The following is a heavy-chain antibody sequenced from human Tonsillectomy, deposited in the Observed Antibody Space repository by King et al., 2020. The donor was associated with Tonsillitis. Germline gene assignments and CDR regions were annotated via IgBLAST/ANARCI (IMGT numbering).Heavy chain of an antibody. D-gene: IGHD2-15*01. V-gene: IGHV4-39*01. CDR2: IYYSGST. CDR1: GGSISSSSYY. CDR3: ARHVRYCSGGSCVMTGFDY. Sequence: QLQESGPGLVKPSETLSLTCTVSGGSISSSSYYWGWIRQPPGKGLEWIGSIYYSGSTYYNPSLKSRVTISVDTSKNQFPLKLSSVTAAGTAVYYCARHVRYCSGGSCVMTGFDYWGQGTVVTVSS. J-gene: IGHJ4*02.